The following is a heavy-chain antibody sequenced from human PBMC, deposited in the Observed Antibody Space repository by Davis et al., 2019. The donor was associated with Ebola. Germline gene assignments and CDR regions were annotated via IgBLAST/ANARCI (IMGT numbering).Heavy chain of an antibody. CDR1: GGSFSGYY. V-gene: IGHV4-34*01. CDR3: ARFRAHYDFWSGYYYYYYYGMDV. J-gene: IGHJ6*02. D-gene: IGHD3-3*01. Sequence: GSLRLSCAVYGGSFSGYYWSWIRQPPGKGLEWIGEINHSGSTNYNPSLKSRVTISVDTSKNQFSLKLSSVTAADTAVYYCARFRAHYDFWSGYYYYYYYGMDVWGQGTTVTVSS. CDR2: INHSGST.